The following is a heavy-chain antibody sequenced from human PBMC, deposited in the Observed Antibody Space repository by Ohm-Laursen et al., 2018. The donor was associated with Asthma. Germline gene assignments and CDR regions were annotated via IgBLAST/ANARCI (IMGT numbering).Heavy chain of an antibody. J-gene: IGHJ5*02. Sequence: PSQTLSLTCTVSGGSISSGGYYWSWIRQHPGKGLEWIGYIYYSGSTYYNPSLKSRVTISVDTSKNQFSLKLSSVTAADTAVYYCARVKQVVAAPKVLWFDPWGQGTLVTVSS. D-gene: IGHD2-15*01. CDR1: GGSISSGGYY. CDR2: IYYSGST. CDR3: ARVKQVVAAPKVLWFDP. V-gene: IGHV4-31*03.